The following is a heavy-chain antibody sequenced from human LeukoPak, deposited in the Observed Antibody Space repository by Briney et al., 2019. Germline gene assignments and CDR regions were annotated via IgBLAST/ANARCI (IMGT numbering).Heavy chain of an antibody. CDR1: GYTFTGYG. D-gene: IGHD5-12*01. CDR3: AREGDSGYDWGYYFDY. CDR2: ISAYNGNT. J-gene: IGHJ4*02. V-gene: IGHV1-18*01. Sequence: ASVKVSCKASGYTFTGYGISWVRQAPGQGLEWMGWISAYNGNTNYAQKLQGRVTMTTDTSTSTAYMELRSLRSDDTAVYYCAREGDSGYDWGYYFDYWGQGTLVTVSS.